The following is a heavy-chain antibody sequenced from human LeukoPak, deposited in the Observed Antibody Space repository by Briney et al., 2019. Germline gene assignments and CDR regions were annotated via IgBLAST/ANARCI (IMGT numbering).Heavy chain of an antibody. D-gene: IGHD4-17*01. CDR3: ARSAVTSLYYFDY. CDR2: IYYSGST. J-gene: IGHJ4*02. Sequence: SQTLSLTCTVSGGSISSGDYYWSWIRQPPGKGPEWIGYIYYSGSTYYNPSLKSRVTISVDTSKNQFSLKLSSVTAADTAVYYCARSAVTSLYYFDYWGQGTLVTVSS. CDR1: GGSISSGDYY. V-gene: IGHV4-30-4*01.